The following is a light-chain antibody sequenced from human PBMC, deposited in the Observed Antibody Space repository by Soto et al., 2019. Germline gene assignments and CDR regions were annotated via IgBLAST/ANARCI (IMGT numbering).Light chain of an antibody. J-gene: IGKJ3*01. CDR3: QRYGRAPFA. V-gene: IGKV1-27*01. CDR2: AAS. Sequence: DIQMTQSPFSLSASVGDRVTITCRASQGIFNYVAWYQHKPGQLPKLIISAASTLQSGVPSRFSGSGSGTDFALTISGLQPEDVATYYCQRYGRAPFAFGPGTKVEIK. CDR1: QGIFNY.